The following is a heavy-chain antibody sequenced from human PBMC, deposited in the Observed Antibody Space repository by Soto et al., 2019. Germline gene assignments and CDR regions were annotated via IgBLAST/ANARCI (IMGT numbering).Heavy chain of an antibody. CDR1: GFSLSTSGVG. Sequence: ESGPTPGNQAQTITLTCTFSGFSLSTSGVGVGWIRQPPGKALEWLALIYWDDDKRYSPSLESRLTITKDTSKNQVVLTMTNMDPVDTATYYCAHAYPLTVLGLVVSGRFATWCHGTLLTVS. CDR2: IYWDDDK. V-gene: IGHV2-5*02. D-gene: IGHD3-3*01. CDR3: AHAYPLTVLGLVVSGRFAT. J-gene: IGHJ5*01.